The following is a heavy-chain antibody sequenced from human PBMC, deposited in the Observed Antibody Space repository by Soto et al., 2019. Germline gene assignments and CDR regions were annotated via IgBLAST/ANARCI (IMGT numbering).Heavy chain of an antibody. Sequence: GGSLRLSCAASGFTFSSYAMSWVRQAPGKGLEWVTAINGGSTTYYADSVKGRFTISRDNSKNTLYLQMNSLRAEDTAVYYCAKDKDWGGVYGMDVWGQGTTVTVSS. CDR3: AKDKDWGGVYGMDV. CDR1: GFTFSSYA. J-gene: IGHJ6*02. CDR2: INGGSTT. D-gene: IGHD2-21*01. V-gene: IGHV3-23*01.